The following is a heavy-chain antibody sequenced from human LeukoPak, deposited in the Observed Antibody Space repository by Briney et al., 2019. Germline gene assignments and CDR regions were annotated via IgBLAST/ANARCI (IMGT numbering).Heavy chain of an antibody. CDR2: ISGSGGST. Sequence: GGSLRLSCAASGFTFSSYWMSWVRQAPGKGLEWVSAISGSGGSTYYADSVKGRFTISRDNSKNTLYLQMNSLRAEDTAVYYCAKSPMASPYYFDYWGQGTLVTVSS. CDR3: AKSPMASPYYFDY. V-gene: IGHV3-23*01. J-gene: IGHJ4*02. D-gene: IGHD5-24*01. CDR1: GFTFSSYW.